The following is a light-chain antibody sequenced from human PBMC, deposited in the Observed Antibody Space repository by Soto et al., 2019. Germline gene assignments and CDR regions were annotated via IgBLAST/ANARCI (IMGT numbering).Light chain of an antibody. CDR1: QSVSSAH. J-gene: IGKJ1*01. CDR2: GAS. CDR3: QQNGSSRT. V-gene: IGKV3-20*01. Sequence: EIVLTQSPGTLSLSPGERATLSCRASQSVSSAHLAWYQQKPGQAPRLLIYGASSRATGIPDRFSGSGSGTDVTLTISRLEPEDFAVYYCQQNGSSRTFGQGTKVEIK.